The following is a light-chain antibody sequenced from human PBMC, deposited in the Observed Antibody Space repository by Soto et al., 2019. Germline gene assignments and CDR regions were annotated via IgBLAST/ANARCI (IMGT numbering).Light chain of an antibody. Sequence: QSALTQPASVSGSPGQSITISCTGTSSDVGGYNYVSWYQQHPGKAPKLMIYDVSNRPSGVSNRFSGSKSGNTASLPISGLQSEDAADYYSSSYTSSILFGGGTKLTVL. CDR1: SSDVGGYNY. V-gene: IGLV2-14*01. CDR2: DVS. CDR3: SSYTSSIL. J-gene: IGLJ2*01.